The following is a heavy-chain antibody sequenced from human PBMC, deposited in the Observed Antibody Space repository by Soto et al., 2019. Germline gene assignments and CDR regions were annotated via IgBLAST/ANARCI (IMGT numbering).Heavy chain of an antibody. J-gene: IGHJ4*02. CDR1: GYSFVSYW. Sequence: GESLKISCKGFGYSFVSYWIAWVRQMPGKGLEWMGSIYPGDSDTTYSPSIQGQVTISADKSSTTVYLQWNTLKAADTAMYYCAKTDGYEVEYWGQGTQVTVSS. V-gene: IGHV5-51*01. D-gene: IGHD5-18*01. CDR3: AKTDGYEVEY. CDR2: IYPGDSDT.